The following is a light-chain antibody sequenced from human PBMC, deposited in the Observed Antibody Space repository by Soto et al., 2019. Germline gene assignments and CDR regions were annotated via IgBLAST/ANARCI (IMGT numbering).Light chain of an antibody. Sequence: QAVVTQPPSVSAAPGQKVTISCSGSISNIENNYVSWYRQLPGTAPKLLIYEDNKRPSGIPDRFSGSKSGTSATLGITGLETGDEADYYCATWDSSLSGGVFGTATKLTVL. CDR2: EDN. CDR3: ATWDSSLSGGV. CDR1: ISNIENNY. V-gene: IGLV1-51*02. J-gene: IGLJ1*01.